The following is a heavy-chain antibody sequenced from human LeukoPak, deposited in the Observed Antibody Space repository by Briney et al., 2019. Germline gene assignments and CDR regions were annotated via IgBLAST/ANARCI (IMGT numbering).Heavy chain of an antibody. CDR3: ARGGFDYYYMDV. D-gene: IGHD3-16*01. Sequence: GGSLRLSCAASGFTFSSYAMHWVRQAPGKGLEYVSAISSNGGSTYYANSVKGRFTISRDNSKNTLYLQMGSLRAEDMAVYYCARGGFDYYYMDVWCKGTTVTVSS. CDR2: ISSNGGST. CDR1: GFTFSSYA. V-gene: IGHV3-64*01. J-gene: IGHJ6*03.